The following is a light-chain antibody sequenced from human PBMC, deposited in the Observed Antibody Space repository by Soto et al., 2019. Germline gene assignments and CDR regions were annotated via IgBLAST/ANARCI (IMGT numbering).Light chain of an antibody. CDR1: QSISTW. J-gene: IGKJ2*01. CDR2: DAS. CDR3: QHYNSYTT. Sequence: DIQMTQSPSTLSASVGDRVTITCRASQSISTWLAWYQQKPGKAPKLLIYDASSLQSGVPSRFSGHGSGTDFTLTISSLQPGDFATYYCQHYNSYTTFGQGTKLEIK. V-gene: IGKV1-5*01.